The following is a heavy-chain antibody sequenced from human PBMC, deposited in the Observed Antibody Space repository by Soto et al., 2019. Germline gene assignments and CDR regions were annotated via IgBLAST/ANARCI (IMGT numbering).Heavy chain of an antibody. CDR1: GYTFTSYD. J-gene: IGHJ3*02. Sequence: ASVKVSCKASGYTFTSYDMHWVRQAPGQRLDWMGWINAGNGNTKYSQKFQGRVTITRDTSASKAYMELSSLRSEDTAVYYCASKGQLGVVVVAATLAFEIWGQGTMVTVSS. V-gene: IGHV1-3*01. D-gene: IGHD2-15*01. CDR3: ASKGQLGVVVVAATLAFEI. CDR2: INAGNGNT.